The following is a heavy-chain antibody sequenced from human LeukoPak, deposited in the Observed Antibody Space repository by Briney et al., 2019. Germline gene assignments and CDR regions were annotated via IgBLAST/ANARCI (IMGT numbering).Heavy chain of an antibody. J-gene: IGHJ3*02. V-gene: IGHV3-9*01. CDR2: ISWNSGNI. CDR3: TTTNGSYVVWGAFDI. Sequence: PGRSLRLSCAASGFTFDDYAMHWDRQAPGKGLEWVSGISWNSGNIGYADSVKGRFTISRDNAKNSLYLQMNSLRAEDTALYYCTTTNGSYVVWGAFDIWGQGTMVTVSS. D-gene: IGHD1-26*01. CDR1: GFTFDDYA.